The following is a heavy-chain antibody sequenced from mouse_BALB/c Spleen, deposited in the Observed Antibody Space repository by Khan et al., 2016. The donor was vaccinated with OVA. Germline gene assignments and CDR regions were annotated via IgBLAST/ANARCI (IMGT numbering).Heavy chain of an antibody. Sequence: EVQLPESGPGLVKPSQSLSLTCTVTGYSITSDYAWNWIRQFPGNKLEWMGYISYSGSTNYNPALKSRISITRDTSKNQFFLQLNSVTTEDTATYYCARDGSRYNYAMDYWGQGTSVTGSS. J-gene: IGHJ4*01. CDR2: ISYSGST. CDR1: GYSITSDYA. D-gene: IGHD2-3*01. V-gene: IGHV3-2*02. CDR3: ARDGSRYNYAMDY.